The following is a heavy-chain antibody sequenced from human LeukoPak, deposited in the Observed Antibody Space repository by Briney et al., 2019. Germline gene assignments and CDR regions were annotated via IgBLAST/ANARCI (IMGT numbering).Heavy chain of an antibody. Sequence: ASVKVSCKASGYTFTSYYMHWVRQAPGQGLEWMGIINPSGGSTSYAQKFQGRVTMTRDTSTSTVYMELSSLRSEDTAVYYCARDDHQTMATIEFDYYYYGMDVWGQGTTVTVSS. CDR3: ARDDHQTMATIEFDYYYYGMDV. CDR1: GYTFTSYY. D-gene: IGHD5-24*01. J-gene: IGHJ6*02. CDR2: INPSGGST. V-gene: IGHV1-46*01.